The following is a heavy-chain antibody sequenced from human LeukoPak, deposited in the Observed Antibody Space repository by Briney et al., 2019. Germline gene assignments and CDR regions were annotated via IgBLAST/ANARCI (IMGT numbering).Heavy chain of an antibody. D-gene: IGHD3-10*01. CDR2: IYYSGST. CDR3: ARERAGSMVRGVLDY. CDR1: GGSISSYY. J-gene: IGHJ4*02. Sequence: SETLSLTCTVSGGSISSYYWSWIRQPPGKGLEWIGYIYYSGSTNYNPSLKSRVTISVDTSKDQFSLKLGSVTAADTAVYYCARERAGSMVRGVLDYWAREPWSPSPQ. V-gene: IGHV4-59*01.